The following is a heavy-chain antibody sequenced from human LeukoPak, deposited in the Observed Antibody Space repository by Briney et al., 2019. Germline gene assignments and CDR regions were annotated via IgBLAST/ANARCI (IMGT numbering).Heavy chain of an antibody. V-gene: IGHV4-59*01. Sequence: PSETLSLTCAVYGGSFSGYYWSWIRQSPGKGLEWIGYIYYSGSTKYNPSLKSRVTISVDTSKNQVSLKLSSVTAADTAVYYCARKDFWSGYFDYWGQGTQVTVSS. CDR3: ARKDFWSGYFDY. J-gene: IGHJ4*02. D-gene: IGHD3-3*01. CDR2: IYYSGST. CDR1: GGSFSGYY.